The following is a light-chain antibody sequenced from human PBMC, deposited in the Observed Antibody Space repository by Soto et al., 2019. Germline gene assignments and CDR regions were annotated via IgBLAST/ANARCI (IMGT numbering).Light chain of an antibody. V-gene: IGLV3-21*04. J-gene: IGLJ2*01. CDR2: YDS. CDR1: NIGSKS. CDR3: QVWDSSSDHVV. Sequence: SYELTQPPSVSVAQGKTARITCGGNNIGSKSVHWYQQKPGQAPVLVIYYDSDRPSGIPERFSGSNPGNTATLTISRVEAGDEADYYCQVWDSSSDHVVFGGGTKLTVL.